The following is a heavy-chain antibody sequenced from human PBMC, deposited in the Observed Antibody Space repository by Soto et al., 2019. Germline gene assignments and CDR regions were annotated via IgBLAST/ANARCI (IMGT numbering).Heavy chain of an antibody. CDR1: GGSFSGYY. D-gene: IGHD5-12*01. CDR3: AAEGYSGYDFLSY. V-gene: IGHV4-34*01. Sequence: PSETLSLTCAVYGGSFSGYYWSWIRQPPGKGLEWIGEINHSGSTNYNPSLKSRVTISVDTSKNQFSLKLSSVTAADTAVYYCAAEGYSGYDFLSYWGQGTLVTVSS. J-gene: IGHJ4*02. CDR2: INHSGST.